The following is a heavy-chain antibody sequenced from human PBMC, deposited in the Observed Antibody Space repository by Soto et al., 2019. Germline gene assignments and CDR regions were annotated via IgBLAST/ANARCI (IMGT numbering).Heavy chain of an antibody. CDR3: ARYRREAVAGYTLDN. J-gene: IGHJ4*02. CDR1: GGSTSSNY. Sequence: PSETLSLTCTVSGGSTSSNYWTWIRQPPGKGLEWIGYVYNSGSTNYNPSLKSRVTISEDTSKSQFSLKVNSMTAADTAVYYCARYRREAVAGYTLDNWGQGILVTVSS. V-gene: IGHV4-59*01. CDR2: VYNSGST. D-gene: IGHD6-13*01.